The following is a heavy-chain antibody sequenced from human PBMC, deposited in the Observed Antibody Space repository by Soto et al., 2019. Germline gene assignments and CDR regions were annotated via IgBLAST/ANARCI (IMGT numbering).Heavy chain of an antibody. CDR3: ARVGRYGDPGDFQH. CDR1: GGSFSGYY. V-gene: IGHV4-34*01. Sequence: SETLSLTCAVYGGSFSGYYWSWIRQPPGKGLEWIGEINHSGSTNYNPSLKSRVTISVDTSKNQFSLKLSSVTAADTAVYYCARVGRYGDPGDFQHWGQGTLVTVSS. CDR2: INHSGST. J-gene: IGHJ1*01. D-gene: IGHD4-17*01.